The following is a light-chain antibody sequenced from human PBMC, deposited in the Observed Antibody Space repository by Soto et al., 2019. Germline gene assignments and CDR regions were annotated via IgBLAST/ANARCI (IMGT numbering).Light chain of an antibody. Sequence: EIVLTQSPGTLSLSPGERATLSCRASQSVSRSYLAWYQQKPGQAPRLLISGASSRPTGIPYRFSGSGSGTDFTLTISRLEPEDFAVYYCQQYGSSPLTFGGGTKVEIK. CDR2: GAS. CDR1: QSVSRSY. V-gene: IGKV3-20*01. J-gene: IGKJ4*01. CDR3: QQYGSSPLT.